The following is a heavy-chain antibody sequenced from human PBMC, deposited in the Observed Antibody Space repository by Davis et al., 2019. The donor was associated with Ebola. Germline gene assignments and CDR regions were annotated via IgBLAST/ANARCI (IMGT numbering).Heavy chain of an antibody. CDR2: INQDGGEK. J-gene: IGHJ4*02. CDR3: ARDYYDANGSL. CDR1: GFSFSSDW. D-gene: IGHD4/OR15-4a*01. Sequence: PGGSLRLSCAASGFSFSSDWMTWVRQAPGKGLEWVANINQDGGEKNYVGSVKGRFTISRDNSKNSLYLQMNSLRDEDTAVYYCARDYYDANGSLWGQGTLVTVSS. V-gene: IGHV3-7*01.